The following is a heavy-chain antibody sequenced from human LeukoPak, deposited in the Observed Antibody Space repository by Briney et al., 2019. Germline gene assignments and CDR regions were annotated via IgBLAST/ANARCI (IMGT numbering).Heavy chain of an antibody. CDR3: VGYSYQSDAFDI. CDR1: GGSISSGGYY. Sequence: KPSETLSLTCTVSGGSISSGGYYWSWIRQHPGKGLEWIGYIYYSGSTYYNPSLKSRVTISVDTSKNQFSLKLSSVTAADTAVYYCVGYSYQSDAFDIWGQGTMVTVSS. CDR2: IYYSGST. D-gene: IGHD5-18*01. J-gene: IGHJ3*02. V-gene: IGHV4-31*03.